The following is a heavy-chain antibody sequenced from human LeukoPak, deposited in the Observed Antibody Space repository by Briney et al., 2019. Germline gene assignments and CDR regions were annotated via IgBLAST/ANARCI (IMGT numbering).Heavy chain of an antibody. D-gene: IGHD6-6*01. Sequence: ASVKVSCKASGYTFTGYYMHWVRQAPGQGLEWMGWINPNSGGTNYAQKFQGRVTMTRDTSISTAYMELSRLRSDDTAVYYCARKTIAARGFGFDPWGQGTLVTVSS. CDR1: GYTFTGYY. J-gene: IGHJ5*02. V-gene: IGHV1-2*02. CDR2: INPNSGGT. CDR3: ARKTIAARGFGFDP.